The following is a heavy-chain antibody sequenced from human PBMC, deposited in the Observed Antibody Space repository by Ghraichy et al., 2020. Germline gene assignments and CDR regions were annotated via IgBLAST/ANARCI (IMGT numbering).Heavy chain of an antibody. V-gene: IGHV3-23*01. CDR1: GFTFSSYA. J-gene: IGHJ6*02. CDR2: ISGSGGST. D-gene: IGHD3-22*01. CDR3: AMLALYDSSGYPTGGYYYGMDV. Sequence: GGSLRLSCAASGFTFSSYAMSWVRQAPGKGLEWVSAISGSGGSTYYADSVKGRFTISRDNSKNTLYLQMNSLRAEDTAVYYCAMLALYDSSGYPTGGYYYGMDVWGQGTTVTVSS.